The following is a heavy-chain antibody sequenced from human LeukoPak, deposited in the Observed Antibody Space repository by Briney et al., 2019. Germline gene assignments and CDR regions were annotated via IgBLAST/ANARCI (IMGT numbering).Heavy chain of an antibody. CDR3: ARESTTEAHFDY. CDR2: ISSDASTI. J-gene: IGHJ4*02. V-gene: IGHV3-30*01. Sequence: GGSLRLSCAASGFTFSSYVMHWVRQPPGKGLQWVAVISSDASTIYYADAVRGRFTISRDNSKNTVYLQMNSLRPEDAAIYFCARESTTEAHFDYWGQGTVVTVSS. D-gene: IGHD1-14*01. CDR1: GFTFSSYV.